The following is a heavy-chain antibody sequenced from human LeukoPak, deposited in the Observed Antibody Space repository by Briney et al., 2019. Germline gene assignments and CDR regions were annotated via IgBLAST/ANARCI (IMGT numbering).Heavy chain of an antibody. D-gene: IGHD3-3*01. J-gene: IGHJ3*02. CDR3: ARWDYDEAQDSGAFDI. V-gene: IGHV1-69*06. CDR2: IIPIFGTA. Sequence: ASVKVSCKASGGTFSSYAISWVRQAPGQGLEWMGGIIPIFGTANYAQKFQGRVTITADKSTSTAYMELSSLRSEDTAVYYCARWDYDEAQDSGAFDIWGQGTMVTVSS. CDR1: GGTFSSYA.